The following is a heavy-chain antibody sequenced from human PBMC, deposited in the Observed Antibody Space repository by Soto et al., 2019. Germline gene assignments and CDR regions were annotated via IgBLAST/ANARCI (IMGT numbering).Heavy chain of an antibody. Sequence: SETLSLTCTVSGGSLSSYYWSWIREPPGKGLEWIGYIYYSGITKYSPSLKSRVTISVDTSKNQFSLKLSSVTAADTAVYYCARDSGSGSYSYNYFDPWGQGTLVTVSS. CDR3: ARDSGSGSYSYNYFDP. CDR2: IYYSGIT. J-gene: IGHJ5*02. CDR1: GGSLSSYY. V-gene: IGHV4-59*01. D-gene: IGHD3-10*01.